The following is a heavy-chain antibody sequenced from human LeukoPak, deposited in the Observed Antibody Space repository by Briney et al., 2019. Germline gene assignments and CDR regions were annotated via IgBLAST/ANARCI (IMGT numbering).Heavy chain of an antibody. CDR1: GFTFSSYS. Sequence: GGSLRLSCAASGFTFSSYSMNWVRQAPGKGLEWVSSISSSSSYIYYAASVKGRFTISRDNAKNSLYLQMNSLRAEDTAVYYCAGDVEMATMGGFDYWGQGTLVTVSS. D-gene: IGHD5-24*01. J-gene: IGHJ4*02. CDR3: AGDVEMATMGGFDY. V-gene: IGHV3-21*01. CDR2: ISSSSSYI.